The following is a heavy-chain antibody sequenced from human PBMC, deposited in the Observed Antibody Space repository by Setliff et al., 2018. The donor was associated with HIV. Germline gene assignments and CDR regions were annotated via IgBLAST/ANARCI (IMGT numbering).Heavy chain of an antibody. CDR2: AFYSDNT. Sequence: KPSETLSLTCIVSGGSISSGTYYWGWIRQPPGKGLEYIGSAFYSDNTYYKPSLKNRVTISVDTSKNQFSLKLTSVTAADTAVYYCARGVGHRSGYYRGSFDYWGQGTLVTVSS. D-gene: IGHD6-19*01. J-gene: IGHJ4*02. CDR1: GGSISSGTYY. V-gene: IGHV4-39*07. CDR3: ARGVGHRSGYYRGSFDY.